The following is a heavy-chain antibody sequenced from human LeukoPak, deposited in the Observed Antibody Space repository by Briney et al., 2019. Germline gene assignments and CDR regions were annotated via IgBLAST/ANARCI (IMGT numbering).Heavy chain of an antibody. V-gene: IGHV4-39*07. J-gene: IGHJ4*02. Sequence: SETLSLTCTVSGGSISSSSYYWGWIRQPPGKGLEWIGSIYYSGSTYYNPSLKSRVTISVDTSKNQFSLKLSSVTAADTAVYYCARVSGYSGYALDYWGQGTLVTVSS. D-gene: IGHD5-12*01. CDR3: ARVSGYSGYALDY. CDR1: GGSISSSSYY. CDR2: IYYSGST.